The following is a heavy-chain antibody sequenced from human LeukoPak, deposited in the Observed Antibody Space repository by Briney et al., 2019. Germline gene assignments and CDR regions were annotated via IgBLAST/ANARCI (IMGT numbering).Heavy chain of an antibody. CDR1: GGTFSSYA. CDR3: ARGPRRNSYYGMDV. Sequence: ASVKVSCKASGGTFSSYAISWVRQAPGQGLEWMGGIIPIFGTANYAQKFQGRVTITADESTSTAYMELSSLRSEDTAVYYCARGPRRNSYYGMDVWGQGTTVTVSS. V-gene: IGHV1-69*13. CDR2: IIPIFGTA. J-gene: IGHJ6*02.